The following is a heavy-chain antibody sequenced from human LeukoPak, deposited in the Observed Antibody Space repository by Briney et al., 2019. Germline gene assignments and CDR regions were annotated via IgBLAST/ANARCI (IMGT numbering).Heavy chain of an antibody. D-gene: IGHD3-22*01. CDR3: ARQSYDSSASPTSFDF. Sequence: SETLSLTCTVSGGSISSYYWGWIRQPPGKGPEWIGTIYYSGITYYNPSLKSRVTISVDTSKNQFSLKLSSVTAADTAVYYCARQSYDSSASPTSFDFWGQGTLVTVSS. V-gene: IGHV4-39*01. CDR2: IYYSGIT. CDR1: GGSISSYY. J-gene: IGHJ4*02.